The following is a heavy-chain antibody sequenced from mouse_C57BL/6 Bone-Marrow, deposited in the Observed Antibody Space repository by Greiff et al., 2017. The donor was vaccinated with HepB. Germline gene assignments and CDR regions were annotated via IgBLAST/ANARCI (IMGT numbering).Heavy chain of an antibody. CDR2: ISDGGSYT. J-gene: IGHJ2*01. Sequence: EVKVVESGGGLVKPGGSLKLSCAASGFTFSSYAMSWVRQTPEKRLEWVATISDGGSYTYYPDNVKGRFTISRDNAKNNLYLQMSHLKSEDTAMYYCARGPMITTVVEGYFDYWGQGTTLTVSS. V-gene: IGHV5-4*03. D-gene: IGHD1-1*01. CDR3: ARGPMITTVVEGYFDY. CDR1: GFTFSSYA.